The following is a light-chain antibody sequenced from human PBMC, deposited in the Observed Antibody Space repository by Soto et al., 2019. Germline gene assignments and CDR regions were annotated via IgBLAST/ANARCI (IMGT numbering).Light chain of an antibody. V-gene: IGKV3-20*01. CDR2: GAF. Sequence: EIVLTQSPGTLSLSPGERAILSCRASQSVTANNLAWYQQKPGQAPRLLMYGAFFRVTGVPDRFSGSASGVDFTLTISRLEPEDVAVYFCQQYGASPITFGPGTKVDT. CDR3: QQYGASPIT. J-gene: IGKJ3*01. CDR1: QSVTANN.